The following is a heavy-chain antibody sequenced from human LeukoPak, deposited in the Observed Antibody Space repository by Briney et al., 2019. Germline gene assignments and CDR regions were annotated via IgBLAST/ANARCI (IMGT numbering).Heavy chain of an antibody. Sequence: SETLSLTCTVSGGSISSYYCSWIRQPPGKGLEWIGYIHYSGSTNYNPSLKSRVTISVDTSKNQFSLKLSSVTAADTAVYYCARLMSGYDSAFDYWGQGTLVTVSS. CDR1: GGSISSYY. CDR3: ARLMSGYDSAFDY. CDR2: IHYSGST. V-gene: IGHV4-59*01. D-gene: IGHD5-12*01. J-gene: IGHJ4*02.